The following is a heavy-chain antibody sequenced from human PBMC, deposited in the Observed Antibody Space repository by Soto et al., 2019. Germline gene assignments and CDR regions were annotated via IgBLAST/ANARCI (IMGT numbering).Heavy chain of an antibody. CDR3: ARATTRVRGVMVPFDY. CDR2: INPSGGST. J-gene: IGHJ4*02. D-gene: IGHD3-10*01. CDR1: GYTFTSYY. V-gene: IGHV1-46*03. Sequence: GASVKVSCKASGYTFTSYYMHWVRQAPGQGLEWMGIINPSGGSTSYAQKFQGRVTMTRDTSTSTVYMELSSLRSEDTAVYYCARATTRVRGVMVPFDYWGQGTLVTVSS.